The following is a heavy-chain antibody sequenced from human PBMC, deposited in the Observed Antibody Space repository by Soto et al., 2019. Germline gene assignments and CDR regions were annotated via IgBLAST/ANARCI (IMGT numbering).Heavy chain of an antibody. D-gene: IGHD6-13*01. CDR1: VFTFSSYA. Sequence: QPGGSLRLSCAASVFTFSSYAMHWVRQAPGKGLEWVAVISYDGSNKYYADSVKGRFTISRDNSKNTLYLQMNSLRAEDTAVYYCARGIAAAGRQRAYYYYGMDVWGQGTTVTVSS. V-gene: IGHV3-30-3*01. CDR3: ARGIAAAGRQRAYYYYGMDV. CDR2: ISYDGSNK. J-gene: IGHJ6*02.